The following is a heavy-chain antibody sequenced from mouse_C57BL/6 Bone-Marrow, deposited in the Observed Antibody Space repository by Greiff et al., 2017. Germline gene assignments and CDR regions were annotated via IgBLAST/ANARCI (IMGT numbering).Heavy chain of an antibody. CDR2: IDPENGDT. V-gene: IGHV14-4*01. Sequence: VQLKQSGADLVRPGASVKLSCTASGFNIKDDYMHWVKQRPEQGLEWIGWIDPENGDTEYASKFQGKATITADTSSNTAYLQLSSLTSEDTAVYYCTKGVYGNLDYWGQGTTLTVSS. D-gene: IGHD2-1*01. J-gene: IGHJ2*01. CDR3: TKGVYGNLDY. CDR1: GFNIKDDY.